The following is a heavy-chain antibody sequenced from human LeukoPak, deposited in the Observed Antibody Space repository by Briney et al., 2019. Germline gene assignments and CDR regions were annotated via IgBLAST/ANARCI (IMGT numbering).Heavy chain of an antibody. CDR3: ARAALQYSSGWLGY. Sequence: GGSLRLSCAASGFTFSSYAMHWVRQAPGKGLEWVAVISYDGSNKYYADSVKGRFTISRDNSKNTLYLQMNRLRAEDTAAYYCARAALQYSSGWLGYWGQGTLVTVSS. D-gene: IGHD6-19*01. V-gene: IGHV3-30-3*01. CDR2: ISYDGSNK. CDR1: GFTFSSYA. J-gene: IGHJ4*02.